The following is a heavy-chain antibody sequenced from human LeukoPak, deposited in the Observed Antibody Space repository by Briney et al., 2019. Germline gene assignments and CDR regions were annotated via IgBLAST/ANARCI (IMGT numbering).Heavy chain of an antibody. V-gene: IGHV4-31*03. D-gene: IGHD5-24*01. J-gene: IGHJ4*02. CDR3: ATSPPEMATIVY. CDR2: IYYSGST. CDR1: GGSISSGGYY. Sequence: SETLSLTCTVSGGSISSGGYYWSWIRQHPGKGLEWIGYIYYSGSTYYNPSLKSRVTISVDTSKNQFSLKLSSVTAADTAVYCCATSPPEMATIVYWGQGTLVTVSS.